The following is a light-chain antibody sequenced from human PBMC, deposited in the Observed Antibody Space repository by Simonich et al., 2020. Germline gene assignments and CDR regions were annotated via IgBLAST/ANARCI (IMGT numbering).Light chain of an antibody. Sequence: EIVLTQSPATLSLSPGERATLSCRASQSVSSYLDLYQQKPGQAPRLLIYDASNRATGIPARFSGSGSGTEFTLTISSLQSEDFAVYYCQQYNNWPRTFGQGTKVEIK. V-gene: IGKV3-11*01. CDR1: QSVSSY. CDR2: DAS. J-gene: IGKJ1*01. CDR3: QQYNNWPRT.